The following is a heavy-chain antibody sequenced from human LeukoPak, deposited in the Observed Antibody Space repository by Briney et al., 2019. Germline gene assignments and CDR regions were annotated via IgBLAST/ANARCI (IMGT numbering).Heavy chain of an antibody. CDR3: ARDSCTSGSCYFGY. J-gene: IGHJ4*02. CDR2: IGTAGDT. CDR1: GFTFSSYD. Sequence: GGSLRLSCAASGFTFSSYDMHWVRQATGKGLEWVSAIGTAGDTYYPGSVKGRFTISRGNAKNTLYLQMNSLRAEDTAVYYCARDSCTSGSCYFGYWGQGTLVTVSS. D-gene: IGHD2-15*01. V-gene: IGHV3-13*01.